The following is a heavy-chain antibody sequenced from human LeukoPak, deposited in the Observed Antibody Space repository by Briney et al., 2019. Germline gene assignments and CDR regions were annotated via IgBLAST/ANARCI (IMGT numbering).Heavy chain of an antibody. CDR3: ARDQYQLLIYYYYYYMDV. V-gene: IGHV3-48*01. Sequence: GGSLRLSCAASGFIFSSYSMNWVRQAPGKGLEWVSYISSSSSTIYYADSVKGRFTISRDNAKNSLYLQMNSLRAEDTAVYYCARDQYQLLIYYYYYYMDVWGKGTTVTVSS. CDR2: ISSSSSTI. CDR1: GFIFSSYS. J-gene: IGHJ6*03. D-gene: IGHD2-2*01.